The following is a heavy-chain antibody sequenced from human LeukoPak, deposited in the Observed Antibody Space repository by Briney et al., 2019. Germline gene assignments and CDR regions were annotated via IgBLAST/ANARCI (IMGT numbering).Heavy chain of an antibody. D-gene: IGHD1-7*01. CDR3: ASYNWNYVEDY. V-gene: IGHV3-30-3*01. J-gene: IGHJ4*02. Sequence: GGSLRLSCAASGFTFSSYAMHWVRQAPGKGLEWVAVISYDGSNKYYADSVKGRFTISRDNSKNTLYLQMNSLRAEDTAVYYCASYNWNYVEDYWGQGTLVTVSS. CDR1: GFTFSSYA. CDR2: ISYDGSNK.